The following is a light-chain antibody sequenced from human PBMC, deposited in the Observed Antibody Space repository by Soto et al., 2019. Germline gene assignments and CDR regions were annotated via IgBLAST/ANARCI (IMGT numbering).Light chain of an antibody. Sequence: EIVMTQSPDTLSLSPGEGATLSCRASQSVTNYIAWYQQRPGQAPRLLIYDASNRASGVPARFSGSGSGTDFTLTISDLEPADFGLYYCQQRLNWPPGFGQGTKVDIK. CDR1: QSVTNY. CDR3: QQRLNWPPG. CDR2: DAS. J-gene: IGKJ1*01. V-gene: IGKV3-11*01.